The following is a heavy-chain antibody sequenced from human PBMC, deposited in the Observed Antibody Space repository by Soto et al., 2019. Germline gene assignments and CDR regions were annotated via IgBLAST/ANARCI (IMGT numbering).Heavy chain of an antibody. J-gene: IGHJ3*02. CDR1: GFTFSSYS. Sequence: PGGSLRLSCAASGFTFSSYSMNWVRQAPGKGLEWVSYISSSSSTIYYADSVKGRFTISRDNAKNSLYLQMNSLRAEDTAVYYCARDILTTPKIGFLYDAFGIWGQGTRVTVSS. CDR3: ARDILTTPKIGFLYDAFGI. CDR2: ISSSSSTI. D-gene: IGHD2-8*01. V-gene: IGHV3-48*01.